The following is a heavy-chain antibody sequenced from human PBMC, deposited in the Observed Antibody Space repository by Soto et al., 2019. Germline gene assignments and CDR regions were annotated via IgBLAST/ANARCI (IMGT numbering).Heavy chain of an antibody. V-gene: IGHV4-34*01. J-gene: IGHJ4*02. CDR1: GGSLSGNY. Sequence: QAQLQQWGTGLLKPSETLSLTCAVYGGSLSGNYWGWIRQPPGKGLEWIGETHHSGSTAYNPSLKSRVPISVDTSRNQFSLKLNSVAAADTAVYYCARTTAAIHLNYWGQGNLVTVSS. CDR2: THHSGST. CDR3: ARTTAAIHLNY. D-gene: IGHD2-21*02.